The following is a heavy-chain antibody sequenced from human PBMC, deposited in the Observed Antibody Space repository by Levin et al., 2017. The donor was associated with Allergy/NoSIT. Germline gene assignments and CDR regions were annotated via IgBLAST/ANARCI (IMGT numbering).Heavy chain of an antibody. CDR1: GFTFSRFA. D-gene: IGHD3-3*01. V-gene: IGHV3-23*01. Sequence: GESLKISCAASGFTFSRFAMSWVRQAPGKGLEWVSAITASGYNTYYADSVKGRFTISRDNSKNTLYLQMNTLRAEDTALYYCAKGVVFYYYYGMDVWGQGTTVTVSS. J-gene: IGHJ6*02. CDR3: AKGVVFYYYYGMDV. CDR2: ITASGYNT.